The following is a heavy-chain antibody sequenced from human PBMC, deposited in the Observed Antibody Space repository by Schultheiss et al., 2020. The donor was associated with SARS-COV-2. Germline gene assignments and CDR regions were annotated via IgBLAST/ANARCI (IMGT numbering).Heavy chain of an antibody. J-gene: IGHJ6*02. V-gene: IGHV4-34*01. Sequence: SETLSLTCAVHGGSFSGYYWSWIRQLPGKGLEWIGEINHSGSTNYNPSLKSRVTISVDTSKNQFSLKLSSVTAADTAVYYCAREGRFTTTVTTKYYYYGMDVWGQGTTVTVSS. D-gene: IGHD4-11*01. CDR3: AREGRFTTTVTTKYYYYGMDV. CDR1: GGSFSGYY. CDR2: INHSGST.